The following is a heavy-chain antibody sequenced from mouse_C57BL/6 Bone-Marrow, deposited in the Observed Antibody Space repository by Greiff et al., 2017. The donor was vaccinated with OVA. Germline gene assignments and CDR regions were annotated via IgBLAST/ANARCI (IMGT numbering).Heavy chain of an antibody. D-gene: IGHD4-1*01. CDR1: GYTFTSYG. J-gene: IGHJ3*01. Sequence: QVQLKESGAELARPGASVKLSCKASGYTFTSYGISWVKQRTGQGLEWIGEIYPRSGNTYYNEKFKGKATLTADKSSSTAYMELRSLTSEDSAVYVCAGWDREWFAYWGQGTLVTVSA. CDR2: IYPRSGNT. V-gene: IGHV1-81*01. CDR3: AGWDREWFAY.